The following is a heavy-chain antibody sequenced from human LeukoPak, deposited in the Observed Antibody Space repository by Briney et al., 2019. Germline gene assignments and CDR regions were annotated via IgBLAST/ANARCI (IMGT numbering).Heavy chain of an antibody. V-gene: IGHV4-4*07. CDR2: IYTSGST. CDR3: ARGLAVAGTFDY. Sequence: SETLSLTCTVSGGSISSYYWSWIRQPAGKGLEWIGRIYTSGSTNYNPSLKSRVTMSVDTSKNQFSLKLSSVTAADTAVYHCARGLAVAGTFDYWGQGTLVTVSS. CDR1: GGSISSYY. D-gene: IGHD6-19*01. J-gene: IGHJ4*02.